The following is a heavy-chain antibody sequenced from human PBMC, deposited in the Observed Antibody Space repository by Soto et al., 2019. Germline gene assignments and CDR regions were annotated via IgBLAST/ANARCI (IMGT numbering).Heavy chain of an antibody. V-gene: IGHV3-30-3*01. CDR3: ARALVGSSGQDY. D-gene: IGHD6-19*01. CDR2: ISYDGSNK. CDR1: GFTFSSYA. Sequence: LRLSCAASGFTFSSYAMHWVRQAPGKGLEWVAVISYDGSNKYYADSVKGRFTISRDNSKNTLYLQMNSLRAEDTAVYYCARALVGSSGQDYWGQGTLVTVSS. J-gene: IGHJ4*02.